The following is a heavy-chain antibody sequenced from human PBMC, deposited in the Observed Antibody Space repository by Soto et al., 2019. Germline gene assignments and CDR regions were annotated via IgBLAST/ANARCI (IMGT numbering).Heavy chain of an antibody. Sequence: EVQLVESGGVVVQPGGSLRLSCAASGFTFDDYTMHWVRQAPGKGLEWVSLISWDGGSTYYADSVKCRFTVSRDNSKNSLYLQMNSLRTEDTALYYCAKDYCSGGSCYSSYYYGMDVWGQGTTVTVSS. D-gene: IGHD2-15*01. CDR3: AKDYCSGGSCYSSYYYGMDV. CDR1: GFTFDDYT. CDR2: ISWDGGST. J-gene: IGHJ6*02. V-gene: IGHV3-43*01.